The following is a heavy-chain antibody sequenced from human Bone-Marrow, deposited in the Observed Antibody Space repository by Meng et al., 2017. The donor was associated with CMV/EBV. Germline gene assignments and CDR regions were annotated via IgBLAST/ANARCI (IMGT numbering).Heavy chain of an antibody. Sequence: GEALKISCAGSGFTVSSDYMSWVRQTPGKGLEWVSSISSSSSYIYYADSVKGRFTISRDNAKNSLYLQMNSLRAEDTAVYYCAREGTADDAFDIWGQGTMVTVSS. CDR2: ISSSSSYI. V-gene: IGHV3-21*01. CDR3: AREGTADDAFDI. CDR1: GFTVSSDY. D-gene: IGHD1/OR15-1a*01. J-gene: IGHJ3*02.